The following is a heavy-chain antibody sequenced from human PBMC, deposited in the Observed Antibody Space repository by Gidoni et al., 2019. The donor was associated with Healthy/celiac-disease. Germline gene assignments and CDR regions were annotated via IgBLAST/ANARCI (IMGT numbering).Heavy chain of an antibody. J-gene: IGHJ1*01. V-gene: IGHV1-69*01. CDR1: GGTFSSYA. Sequence: QVQLVQSGVEVKMPGSSVKASCKASGGTFSSYAISWVRQAPGQGLEWMGGIIPIFGTANYAQKFQGRVTITADESTSTAYMELSSLRSEDTAVYYCARDLTDYYDSSGFGGYFQHWGQGTLVTVSS. CDR3: ARDLTDYYDSSGFGGYFQH. D-gene: IGHD3-22*01. CDR2: IIPIFGTA.